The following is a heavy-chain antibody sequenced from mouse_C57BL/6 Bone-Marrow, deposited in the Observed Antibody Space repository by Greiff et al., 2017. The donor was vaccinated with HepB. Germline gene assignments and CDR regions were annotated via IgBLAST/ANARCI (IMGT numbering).Heavy chain of an antibody. D-gene: IGHD1-1*01. CDR2: INYDGSST. J-gene: IGHJ2*01. V-gene: IGHV5-16*01. Sequence: EVKLVESEGGLVQPGSSMKLSCTASGFTFSDYYMAWVRQVPEKGLEWVANINYDGSSTYYLDSLKSRFIISRDNAKNMLYLQMSSLKSEDTATYYCARDRRGYYGFDYWGQGTTLTVSS. CDR1: GFTFSDYY. CDR3: ARDRRGYYGFDY.